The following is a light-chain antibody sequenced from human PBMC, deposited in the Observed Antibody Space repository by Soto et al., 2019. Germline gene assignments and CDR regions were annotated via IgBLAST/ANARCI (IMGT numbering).Light chain of an antibody. CDR3: QQRVHWLT. CDR1: QSVSAY. V-gene: IGKV3-11*01. CDR2: DVS. J-gene: IGKJ4*01. Sequence: PGERATLSCRASQSVSAYLAWYQQKAGQAPRLLIYDVSNRAPGIPARFTGSGSGTDFTLTISSLEPEDSAVYYCQQRVHWLTFGGGTKVDIK.